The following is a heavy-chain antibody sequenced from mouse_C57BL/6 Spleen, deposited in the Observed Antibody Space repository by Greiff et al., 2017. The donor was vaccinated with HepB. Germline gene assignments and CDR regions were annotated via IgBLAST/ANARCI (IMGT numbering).Heavy chain of an antibody. CDR2: IRSKSNNYAT. CDR1: GFSFNTYA. Sequence: GGGLVQPKGSLKLSCAASGFSFNTYAMNWVRQAPGKGLEWVARIRSKSNNYATYYADSVKDRFTISRDDSESMLYLQMNNLKTEDTAMYYCVRLAYYSNLYAMDYWGQGTSVTVSS. J-gene: IGHJ4*01. D-gene: IGHD2-5*01. CDR3: VRLAYYSNLYAMDY. V-gene: IGHV10-1*01.